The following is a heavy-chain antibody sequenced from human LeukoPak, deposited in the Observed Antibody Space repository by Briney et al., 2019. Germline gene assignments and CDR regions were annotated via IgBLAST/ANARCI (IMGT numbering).Heavy chain of an antibody. V-gene: IGHV3-48*01. D-gene: IGHD4-17*01. CDR1: GFTFSSYS. Sequence: GGSLRLSCAASGFTFSSYSMNWVRQAPGKGLEWVSYISSSSSTIYYADSVKGRFTISRDNAKNSLYLQMNSLRAEDTAVYYCARDSLTVTTGSDAFDIWGQGTMVTVSS. CDR2: ISSSSSTI. CDR3: ARDSLTVTTGSDAFDI. J-gene: IGHJ3*02.